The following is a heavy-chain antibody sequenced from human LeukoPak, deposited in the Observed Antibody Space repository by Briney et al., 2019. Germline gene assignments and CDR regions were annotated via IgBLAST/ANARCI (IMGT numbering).Heavy chain of an antibody. V-gene: IGHV4-59*08. CDR2: IYYSGST. J-gene: IGHJ4*02. CDR1: GGSISSYY. Sequence: SETLSLTCTVSGGSISSYYWSWIRQPPGKGLEWIGYIYYSGSTNYNPSLKSRVTISVDTSKNQFSLKLTSVTAADTAVYYCARTQTVMITLGGVIVDWGQGTLVTVSS. D-gene: IGHD3-16*02. CDR3: ARTQTVMITLGGVIVD.